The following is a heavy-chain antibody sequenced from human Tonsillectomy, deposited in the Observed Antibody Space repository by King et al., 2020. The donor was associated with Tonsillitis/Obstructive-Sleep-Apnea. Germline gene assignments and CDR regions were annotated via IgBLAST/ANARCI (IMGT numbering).Heavy chain of an antibody. CDR1: GFTFSDHY. J-gene: IGHJ4*02. CDR2: TRNKANSYTT. CDR3: ASEAEGYDSSGYYYVGIDY. Sequence: VQLVESGGGLVQPGGSLRLSCAASGFTFSDHYMDWVRQAPGKGLEWVGRTRNKANSYTTEYAASVKGRFTISRDDSKNSLYLQMNSLKTEDTAVYYCASEAEGYDSSGYYYVGIDYWGQGTLVTVSS. V-gene: IGHV3-72*01. D-gene: IGHD3-22*01.